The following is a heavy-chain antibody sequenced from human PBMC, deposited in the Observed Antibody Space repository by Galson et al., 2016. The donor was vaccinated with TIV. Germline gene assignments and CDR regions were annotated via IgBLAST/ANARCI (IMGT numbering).Heavy chain of an antibody. V-gene: IGHV1-3*01. J-gene: IGHJ4*02. CDR2: INAGNGDT. Sequence: QSGAEVKKPGESLKISCKASGYTFTTYAIHWVRQAPGHGLEWMGWINAGNGDTKYSQKFQGRVTISRDTSASTAYMELSSLTSEDTAMDYCARGATSDWPFDYWGQATLVTVSS. CDR3: ARGATSDWPFDY. CDR1: GYTFTTYA. D-gene: IGHD6-19*01.